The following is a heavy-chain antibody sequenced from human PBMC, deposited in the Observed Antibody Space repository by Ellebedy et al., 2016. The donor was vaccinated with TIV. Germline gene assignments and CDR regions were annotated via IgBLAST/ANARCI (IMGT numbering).Heavy chain of an antibody. V-gene: IGHV3-30*03. J-gene: IGHJ4*02. CDR3: ARSPRGVVPAAMDY. CDR2: ISYDGSNK. D-gene: IGHD2-2*01. CDR1: GFTFSSYG. Sequence: PGGSLRLSCAASGFTFSSYGMHWVRQAPGKGLEWVAVISYDGSNKYYADSVKGRFTISRDNSKNTLYLQMNSLRAEDTAVYYCARSPRGVVPAAMDYWGQGTLVTVSS.